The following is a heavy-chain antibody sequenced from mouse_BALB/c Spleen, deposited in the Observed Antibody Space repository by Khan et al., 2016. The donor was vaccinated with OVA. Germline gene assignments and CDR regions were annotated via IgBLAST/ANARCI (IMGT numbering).Heavy chain of an antibody. Sequence: EVQLQESGPGLVKPSQSLSLTCTVTGYSITSGYGWNWIRQFPGNKLEWMGYISYSGSTNYNPSLKSRISITRDTSKNQFFLQLNSVATEDTATXYCARTARIKYWGQGTTLTVSS. D-gene: IGHD1-2*01. CDR1: GYSITSGYG. CDR3: ARTARIKY. J-gene: IGHJ2*01. V-gene: IGHV3-2*02. CDR2: ISYSGST.